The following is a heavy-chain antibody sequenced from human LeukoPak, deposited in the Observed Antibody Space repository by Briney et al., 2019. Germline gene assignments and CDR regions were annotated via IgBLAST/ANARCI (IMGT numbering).Heavy chain of an antibody. V-gene: IGHV3-30*18. Sequence: PGRSLRLSCAASGFTFSSHGMHWVRQAPGKGLEWVALMSYDGTNKVYADSVKGRFTISRDNSKNTLYLEMNNLRAEDTAVYYCAKRGYCSGGRCYPFHFDYWGQGTLVTVSS. D-gene: IGHD2-15*01. CDR1: GFTFSSHG. CDR2: MSYDGTNK. J-gene: IGHJ4*02. CDR3: AKRGYCSGGRCYPFHFDY.